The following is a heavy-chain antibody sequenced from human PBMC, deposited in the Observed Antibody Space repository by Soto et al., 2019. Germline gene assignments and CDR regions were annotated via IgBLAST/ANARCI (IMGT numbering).Heavy chain of an antibody. CDR3: AKHRLAGNFDY. V-gene: IGHV3-23*01. Sequence: GGSLRLSCAASGFTFNNYAMNWVRQAPVKGLEWVATISATGGSTYYADSVKGRFTISRDNSRNTLYLQMNGLRVEDTAVYYCAKHRLAGNFDYWGQGTQVTVSS. J-gene: IGHJ4*02. CDR1: GFTFNNYA. CDR2: ISATGGST.